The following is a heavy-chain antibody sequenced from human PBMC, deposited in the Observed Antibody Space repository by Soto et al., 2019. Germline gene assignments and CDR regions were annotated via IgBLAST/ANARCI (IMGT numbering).Heavy chain of an antibody. J-gene: IGHJ4*02. CDR2: IWYDGSNK. CDR1: GFTFSSYG. CDR3: ARGVRGVTVLDY. D-gene: IGHD3-10*01. V-gene: IGHV3-33*01. Sequence: QVQLVESGGGVVQPGRSLRLSCAASGFTFSSYGMHWVRQAPGKGLEWVAVIWYDGSNKYYADSVKGRFTISRDNSKNTLYLQMSSLRSEDTAVYYCARGVRGVTVLDYWGQGTLVTVSS.